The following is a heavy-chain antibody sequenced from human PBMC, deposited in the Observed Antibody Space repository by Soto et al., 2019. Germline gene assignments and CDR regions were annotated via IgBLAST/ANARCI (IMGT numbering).Heavy chain of an antibody. CDR3: VSERKAYFDP. V-gene: IGHV3-23*01. CDR2: LTGSGDDT. Sequence: GGSLRLSGVASGFSFSPYYINWVRQAPGKGLEWVAGLTGSGDDTYYADSVKGRFTISRVNSKNILYLQMNNLRVDDTALYYCVSERKAYFDPRGQETLVTV. J-gene: IGHJ5*02. CDR1: GFSFSPYY.